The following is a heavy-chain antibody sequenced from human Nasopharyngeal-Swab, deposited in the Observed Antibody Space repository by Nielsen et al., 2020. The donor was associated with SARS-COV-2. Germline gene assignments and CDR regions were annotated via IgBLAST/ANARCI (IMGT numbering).Heavy chain of an antibody. Sequence: GGSLRLSCAASGFTFSSHAMTWVRKAPGKGLEWVSAISGGGGNTYYADSVKGRFTISRDNSQNTLYLQMNSLRAEDTAVYHCAKGDYSDYFFDYWGQGTLVTVSS. D-gene: IGHD4-11*01. CDR2: ISGGGGNT. CDR1: GFTFSSHA. V-gene: IGHV3-23*01. J-gene: IGHJ4*02. CDR3: AKGDYSDYFFDY.